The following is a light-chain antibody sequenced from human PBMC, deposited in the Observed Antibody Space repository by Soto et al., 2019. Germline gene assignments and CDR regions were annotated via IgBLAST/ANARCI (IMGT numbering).Light chain of an antibody. Sequence: QLVLTQPASVSGSPGQSITISCTGTSSDVGGYIYVSWYQQHPGKAPKLIIYEVSNRPSGVSNRFSGSKSGNTASLTISGLQAEDEADYYCSSYTSSSTWVFGGGTKLTVL. V-gene: IGLV2-14*01. CDR3: SSYTSSSTWV. J-gene: IGLJ3*02. CDR1: SSDVGGYIY. CDR2: EVS.